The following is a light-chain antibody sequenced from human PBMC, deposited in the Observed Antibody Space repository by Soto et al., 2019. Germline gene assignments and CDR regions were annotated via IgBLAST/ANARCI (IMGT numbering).Light chain of an antibody. J-gene: IGLJ3*02. CDR3: SSYTTSSTHWV. CDR1: SSDVGGYNY. CDR2: EVS. Sequence: QSALTQPRSVSGSPGQSVTISCTGTSSDVGGYNYVSWYQQNPGKAPKLKIYEVSNRPSGVSNRFSGSKSGNTASLTISGLQGEDEADYYCSSYTTSSTHWVFGGGTKLTVL. V-gene: IGLV2-14*01.